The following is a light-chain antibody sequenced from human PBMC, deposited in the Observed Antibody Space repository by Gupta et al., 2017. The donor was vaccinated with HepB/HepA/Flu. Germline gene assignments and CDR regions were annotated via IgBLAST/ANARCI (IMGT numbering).Light chain of an antibody. V-gene: IGLV2-14*01. CDR3: SAYTRTFSLV. CDR1: SGDVGAYNY. Sequence: QSALTQPASVSGSPGQSITVSCPGTSGDVGAYNYVSWYQQHPGQAPKLIIYDVNTRPSGVSNRFSGSKSGNTAYLTISGLQAEDEAHYYCSAYTRTFSLVFGGGTKVTVL. J-gene: IGLJ2*01. CDR2: DVN.